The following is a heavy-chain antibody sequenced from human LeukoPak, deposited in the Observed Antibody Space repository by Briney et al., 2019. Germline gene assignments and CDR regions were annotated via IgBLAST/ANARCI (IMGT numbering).Heavy chain of an antibody. CDR2: ISGSGGST. V-gene: IGHV3-23*01. Sequence: GGSLRLSCAASGFTFSSYAMSWVRQAPGKGLEWVSAISGSGGSTYYADSVKGRFTISRDNSKNTLYLQMNSLRAEDTAVYYCAKGAYSSSWYGSWFDPWGQGTLVTGSS. J-gene: IGHJ5*02. CDR1: GFTFSSYA. D-gene: IGHD6-13*01. CDR3: AKGAYSSSWYGSWFDP.